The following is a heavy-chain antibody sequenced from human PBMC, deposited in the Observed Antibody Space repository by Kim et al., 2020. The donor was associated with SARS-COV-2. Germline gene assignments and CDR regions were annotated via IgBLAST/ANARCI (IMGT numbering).Heavy chain of an antibody. D-gene: IGHD6-19*01. J-gene: IGHJ6*02. Sequence: SETLSLTCTVSGGSISSSSYYWGWIRQPPGKGLEWIGSIYYSGSTYYNPSLKSRVTISVDTSKNQFSLKLSSVTAADTAVYYCARDSSGWYARVHIVPGTADHYSYYGMGVWGQGTTVPVSS. V-gene: IGHV4-39*01. CDR1: GGSISSSSYY. CDR3: ARDSSGWYARVHIVPGTADHYSYYGMGV. CDR2: IYYSGST.